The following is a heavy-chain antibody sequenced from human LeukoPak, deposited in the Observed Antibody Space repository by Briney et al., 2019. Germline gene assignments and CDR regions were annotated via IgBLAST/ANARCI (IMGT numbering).Heavy chain of an antibody. CDR3: ARDGGSSSWARYYMDV. Sequence: ASVKVSCKASGYTFTGYYMHWVRQAPGQGLEWMGWINPNSGGTNYAQKFQGRVTMTRDTSISTAYMELSRLRSDDTAVYYCARDGGSSSWARYYMDVWGKGTTVTISS. J-gene: IGHJ6*03. CDR2: INPNSGGT. V-gene: IGHV1-2*02. D-gene: IGHD6-13*01. CDR1: GYTFTGYY.